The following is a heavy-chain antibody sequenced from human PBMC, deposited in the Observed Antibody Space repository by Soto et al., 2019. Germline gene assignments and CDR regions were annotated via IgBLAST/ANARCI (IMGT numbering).Heavy chain of an antibody. V-gene: IGHV1-18*04. CDR1: GYTFTSYG. D-gene: IGHD2-2*01. CDR3: AINGYWGDTVVVHAAIRFDAFDI. Sequence: AAVKISCKASGYTFTSYGISWVRQAPGQGLEWMGWISAYNGNTNYAQKLQGRVTMTTDTSTSTAYMELRSLRSDDTAVYYCAINGYWGDTVVVHAAIRFDAFDIWGQGTIVTV. J-gene: IGHJ3*02. CDR2: ISAYNGNT.